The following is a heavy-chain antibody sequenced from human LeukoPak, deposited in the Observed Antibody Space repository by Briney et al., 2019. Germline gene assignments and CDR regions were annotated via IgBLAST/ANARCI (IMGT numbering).Heavy chain of an antibody. Sequence: SETLSLTCTVSGGSISSYYWSWIRQPPGKGLEWIGYIYYSGSTNYNPSLKSRVTISVDTSKNQSSLKLSSVTAADTAVYYCARGAFSGSDAFDIWGQGTMVTVSS. CDR3: ARGAFSGSDAFDI. V-gene: IGHV4-59*01. CDR2: IYYSGST. J-gene: IGHJ3*02. D-gene: IGHD6-19*01. CDR1: GGSISSYY.